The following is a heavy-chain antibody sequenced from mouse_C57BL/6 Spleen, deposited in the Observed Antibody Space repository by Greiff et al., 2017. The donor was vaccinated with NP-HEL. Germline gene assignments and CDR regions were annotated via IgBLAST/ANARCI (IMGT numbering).Heavy chain of an antibody. J-gene: IGHJ4*01. Sequence: VQGVESGAELVRPGASVTLSCKASGYTFTDYEMHWVKQTPVHGLEWIGAIDPETGGTAYNQKFKGKAILTADKSSSTAYSELRSLTSEDSAVYYCTSGGLRRDYYAMDYWGQGTSVTVSS. V-gene: IGHV1-15*01. CDR2: IDPETGGT. CDR3: TSGGLRRDYYAMDY. CDR1: GYTFTDYE. D-gene: IGHD2-4*01.